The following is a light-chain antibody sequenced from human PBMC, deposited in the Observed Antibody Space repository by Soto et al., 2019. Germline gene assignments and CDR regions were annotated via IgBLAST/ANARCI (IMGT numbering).Light chain of an antibody. CDR1: SSDVGGYKY. V-gene: IGLV2-11*01. Sequence: QSALTQPRSVSGSPGQSVTISCTGTSSDVGGYKYVSWYQQYPGKAPKLIIYDVTKRPSGVPDRFSGSKSGNTASLTISGLQAEDEADYYCCSYAGTYPLWVFGGGTKLTVL. CDR2: DVT. J-gene: IGLJ3*02. CDR3: CSYAGTYPLWV.